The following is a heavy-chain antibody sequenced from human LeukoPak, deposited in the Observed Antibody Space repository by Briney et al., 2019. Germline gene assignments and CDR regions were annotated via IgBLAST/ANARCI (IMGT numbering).Heavy chain of an antibody. CDR2: TYYRSQWYN. V-gene: IGHV6-1*01. J-gene: IGHJ4*02. CDR1: GDSVSSNSAT. CDR3: VRELGLASTRDY. D-gene: IGHD3/OR15-3a*01. Sequence: SQTLSLTCAISGDSVSSNSATWHWLRQSPSRGLEWLGRTYYRSQWYNDYAVSVKSRISIKSDPSKNRFSLQLSSVTPEDTAVYSCVRELGLASTRDYWGQGTQVTVSS.